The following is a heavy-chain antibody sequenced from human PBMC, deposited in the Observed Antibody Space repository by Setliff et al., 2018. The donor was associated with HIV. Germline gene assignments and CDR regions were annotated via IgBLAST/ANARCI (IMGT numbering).Heavy chain of an antibody. V-gene: IGHV4-34*01. J-gene: IGHJ6*03. D-gene: IGHD3-16*01. CDR3: ARVLYGLNRMPVAYTDYYYYYMDV. CDR1: GESLSPYY. CDR2: INHSGSN. Sequence: PSETLSLTCAVYGESLSPYYWSWIRQPPGKGLEWIGEINHSGSNNYNPSLKSRVTLSVDTSKNQFSLKLSSVTAADTAVYFCARVLYGLNRMPVAYTDYYYYYMDVWGKGTTVTVSS.